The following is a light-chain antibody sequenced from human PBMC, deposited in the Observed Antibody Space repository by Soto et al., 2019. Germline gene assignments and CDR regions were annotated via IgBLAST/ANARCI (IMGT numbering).Light chain of an antibody. Sequence: IQMTQSPSSLSASVGDRVTITCQASQDISNYLNWYQQKPGTAPKLLIFDASSMESGVPSRFSGSGSGTHFTLTISGLQPEDIATYFCQQYANLPITFGQGTRLEIK. CDR2: DAS. CDR3: QQYANLPIT. V-gene: IGKV1-33*01. J-gene: IGKJ5*01. CDR1: QDISNY.